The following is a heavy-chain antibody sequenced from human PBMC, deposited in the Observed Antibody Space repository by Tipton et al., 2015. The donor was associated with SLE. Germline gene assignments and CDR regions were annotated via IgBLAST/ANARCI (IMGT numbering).Heavy chain of an antibody. CDR2: INHSGST. V-gene: IGHV4-34*01. Sequence: TLSLTCAVYGGSFSGYYWSWIRQPPGKGLEWIGEINHSGSTNYNPSLKSRVTISVDTSKNQFSLKLSSVTAADTAVYYCARDLGVAVAVAFDIWGQGTMVTVSS. D-gene: IGHD2-15*01. J-gene: IGHJ3*02. CDR3: ARDLGVAVAVAFDI. CDR1: GGSFSGYY.